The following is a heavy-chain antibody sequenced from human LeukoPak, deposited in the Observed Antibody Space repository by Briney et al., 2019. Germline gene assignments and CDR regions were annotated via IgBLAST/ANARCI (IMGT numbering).Heavy chain of an antibody. CDR1: GGTFSSYA. CDR2: IIPIFGTA. J-gene: IGHJ4*02. Sequence: GASVKVSCKASGGTFSSYAISWVRQTPGQGLEWMGGIIPIFGTANYAQRFQGRVTITADESTSTAYMELSSLRSEDTAVYYYARAGYCSGGSCLLDYWGQGTLVTVSS. V-gene: IGHV1-69*13. CDR3: ARAGYCSGGSCLLDY. D-gene: IGHD2-15*01.